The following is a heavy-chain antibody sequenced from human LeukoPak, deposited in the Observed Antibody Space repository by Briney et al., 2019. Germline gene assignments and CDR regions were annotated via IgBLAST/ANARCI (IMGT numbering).Heavy chain of an antibody. Sequence: SETLSLTCTVSGGSISSGGYYWIWIRQHPGKGLEWIGYIYYSGSTYYNPSLKSPVTISVDTSKNQFSLKLSSVTAADTAVYYCAGGYSGYGKYWFDPWGQGTLVTVSS. CDR2: IYYSGST. CDR1: GGSISSGGYY. J-gene: IGHJ5*02. CDR3: AGGYSGYGKYWFDP. D-gene: IGHD5-12*01. V-gene: IGHV4-31*01.